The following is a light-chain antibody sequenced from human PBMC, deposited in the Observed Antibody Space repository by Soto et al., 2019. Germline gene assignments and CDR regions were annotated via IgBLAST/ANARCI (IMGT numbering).Light chain of an antibody. Sequence: EIVLTQSPGTLSLSPGERATLSCRASQSVSNRYLAWYQQKPGQAPRLLIYGASSRATGIPDRFSGSGSGTDFTLTISRLEPEDLAVYYCQQYGSSPRTFGQGTKVDIK. J-gene: IGKJ1*01. CDR1: QSVSNRY. CDR2: GAS. CDR3: QQYGSSPRT. V-gene: IGKV3-20*01.